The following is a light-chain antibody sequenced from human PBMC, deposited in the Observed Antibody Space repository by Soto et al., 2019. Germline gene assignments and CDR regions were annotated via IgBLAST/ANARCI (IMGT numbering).Light chain of an antibody. CDR3: QQRSNWIT. V-gene: IGKV3-11*01. CDR2: DAS. CDR1: QSVSSY. Sequence: EVVRSQSPANLSLSPGERATLSCRASQSVSSYLAWYQQKPGQAPRLLIYDASNRATGIPARFSGSGSGTDFTLTISSLEPEDFAVYYCQQRSNWITFGQGTRLEIK. J-gene: IGKJ5*01.